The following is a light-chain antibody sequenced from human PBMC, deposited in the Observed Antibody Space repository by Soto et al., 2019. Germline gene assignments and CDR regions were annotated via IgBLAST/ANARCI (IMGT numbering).Light chain of an antibody. J-gene: IGLJ1*01. Sequence: QAVVTQPRSVSGSPGQSVTISCTGTSSDVGGYNYVSWYQQHPGKAPKLMIYDVSKRPSGVPDRFSGSKSSNTASLTISGLQAEDEADYYCCSYAGSYTLFVFGTGTQLTVL. CDR1: SSDVGGYNY. V-gene: IGLV2-11*01. CDR3: CSYAGSYTLFV. CDR2: DVS.